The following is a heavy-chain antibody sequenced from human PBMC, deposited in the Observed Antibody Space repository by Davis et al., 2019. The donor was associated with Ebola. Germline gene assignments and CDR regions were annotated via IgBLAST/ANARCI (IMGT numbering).Heavy chain of an antibody. Sequence: SETLSLTCFVSGGSISNYYWGWIRQPPGKGLEWIGSIYYSGSTYYNPSLKSRVTISIDTSKNQFSLKLTSVTAADTSVYYCATSNWFDPWGQGTLVTVSS. CDR3: ATSNWFDP. CDR2: IYYSGST. J-gene: IGHJ5*02. CDR1: GGSISNYY. V-gene: IGHV4-39*01.